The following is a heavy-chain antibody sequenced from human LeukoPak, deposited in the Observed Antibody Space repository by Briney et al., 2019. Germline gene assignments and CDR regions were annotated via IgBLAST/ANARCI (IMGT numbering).Heavy chain of an antibody. CDR2: IFPGGSI. J-gene: IGHJ4*02. Sequence: SETLSLTCAVHGGSFSGFYWTWMRQPPGKGPEWIGEIFPGGSINYNPSLQSRVTISGDTSKNQFSLKVSSVTAADTAVYYCARGLGEGYPDHWGQGTVVNVSP. CDR1: GGSFSGFY. V-gene: IGHV4-34*01. D-gene: IGHD5-12*01. CDR3: ARGLGEGYPDH.